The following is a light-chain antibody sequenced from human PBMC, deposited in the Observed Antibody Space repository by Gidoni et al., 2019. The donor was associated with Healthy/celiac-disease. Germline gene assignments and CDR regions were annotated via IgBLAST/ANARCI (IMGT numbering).Light chain of an antibody. J-gene: IGLJ3*02. V-gene: IGLV1-36*01. CDR1: SSNIGNNA. CDR3: AAWDDSLNGWV. Sequence: QSVLTQPPSVSEAPRQRVTISCSGSSSNIGNNAVNWYQQLPGKSPKLLIYYDDMLPSGVSDGFSGSKSGTSASLAISGLQSEDEADDYCAAWDDSLNGWVFGGGTKLTVL. CDR2: YDD.